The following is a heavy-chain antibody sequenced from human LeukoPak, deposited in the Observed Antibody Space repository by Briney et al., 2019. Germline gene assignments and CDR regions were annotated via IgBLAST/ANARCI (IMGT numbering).Heavy chain of an antibody. J-gene: IGHJ4*02. CDR3: ARPPNPYGDYAPHFDY. Sequence: ASVKVSCKASGYTFTSYYMHWVRQAPGQGLEWMGIINPSGGSTSYAQKFQGRVTMTRDTSTSTVYMELSNLRSEDTAVYYCARPPNPYGDYAPHFDYWGQGTLVTVSS. D-gene: IGHD4-17*01. V-gene: IGHV1-46*01. CDR1: GYTFTSYY. CDR2: INPSGGST.